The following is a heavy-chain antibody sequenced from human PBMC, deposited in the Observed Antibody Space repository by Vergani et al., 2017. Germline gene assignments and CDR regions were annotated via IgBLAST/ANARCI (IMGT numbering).Heavy chain of an antibody. D-gene: IGHD3-10*01. CDR2: INHSGST. V-gene: IGHV4-34*01. CDR1: GGSFSGYY. CDR3: AREGRGRGSVSYYPIAGRQEPRGVYYYGMDV. J-gene: IGHJ6*02. Sequence: QVQLQQWGAGLLKPSETLSLTCAVYGGSFSGYYWGWIRQPPRKGLQWIGEINHSGSTNYNPSLKSRVTISVDTSKNQFSLKLSSVTAADTAVYYCAREGRGRGSVSYYPIAGRQEPRGVYYYGMDVWGQGTMVTVAS.